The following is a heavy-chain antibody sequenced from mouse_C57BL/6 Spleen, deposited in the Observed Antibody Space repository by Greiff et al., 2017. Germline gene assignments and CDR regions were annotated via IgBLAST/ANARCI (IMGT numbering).Heavy chain of an antibody. V-gene: IGHV1-59*01. CDR2: IDPSDSYT. Sequence: QVQLQQPGAELVRPGTSVKLSCKASGYTFTSYWMHWVKQRPGQGLEWIGVIDPSDSYTNYNQKFKGKATLTVDTSSSTAYMQLSSLTSEDSAVYYCARSGIYDGYYVLAFWGQGTLVTVSA. CDR1: GYTFTSYW. CDR3: ARSGIYDGYYVLAF. D-gene: IGHD2-3*01. J-gene: IGHJ3*01.